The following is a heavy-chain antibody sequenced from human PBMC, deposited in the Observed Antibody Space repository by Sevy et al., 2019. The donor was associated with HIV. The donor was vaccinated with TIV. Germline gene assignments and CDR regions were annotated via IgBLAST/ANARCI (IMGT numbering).Heavy chain of an antibody. CDR3: ARDPAIAAAVTFDN. CDR1: GFIFSSYS. V-gene: IGHV3-21*01. J-gene: IGHJ4*02. Sequence: GGSLRLSCAASGFIFSSYSINWVRQAPGKGLEWVSSISSSKYIYYADSVKGRFTISRDNAKNSLYLQMNSLRAEDTAVYYCARDPAIAAAVTFDNWGQGTLVTVSS. D-gene: IGHD6-13*01. CDR2: ISSSKYI.